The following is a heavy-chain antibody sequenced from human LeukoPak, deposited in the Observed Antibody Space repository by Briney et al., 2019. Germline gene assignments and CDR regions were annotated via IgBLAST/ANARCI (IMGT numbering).Heavy chain of an antibody. CDR1: GGTFSSYT. D-gene: IGHD6-6*01. CDR3: ARECRHSSSRGDY. CDR2: IIPFLGIA. J-gene: IGHJ4*02. Sequence: GSSVKVSCKASGGTFSSYTISWVRQAPGQGLEGMGRIIPFLGIANYPQKFQGRVTITADKSTRTANMELSSLRSGDTAVYYCARECRHSSSRGDYWGQGTLVTVSS. V-gene: IGHV1-69*04.